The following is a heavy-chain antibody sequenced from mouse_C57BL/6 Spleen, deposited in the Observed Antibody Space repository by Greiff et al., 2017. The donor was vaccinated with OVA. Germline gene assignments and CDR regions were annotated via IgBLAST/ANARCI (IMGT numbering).Heavy chain of an antibody. CDR2: IDPSDSYT. CDR1: GYTFTSYW. CDR3: ARARMDYYAMDY. J-gene: IGHJ4*01. V-gene: IGHV1-59*01. Sequence: VKLQESGAELVRPGTSVKLSCKASGYTFTSYWMHWVKQRPGQGLEWIGVIDPSDSYTNYNQKFKGKATLTVDTSSSTAYMQLSSLTSEDSAVYYCARARMDYYAMDYWGQGTSVTVSS. D-gene: IGHD2-3*01.